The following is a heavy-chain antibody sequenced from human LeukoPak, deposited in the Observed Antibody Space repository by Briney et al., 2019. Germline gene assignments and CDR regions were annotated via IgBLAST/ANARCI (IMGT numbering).Heavy chain of an antibody. CDR2: INPSDGGT. CDR3: ARDTRTMTAVTRGQHYYYGLDV. J-gene: IGHJ6*02. Sequence: ASVKVSCKASGYTFTNYYFHWVRQAPGHGLEWMAIINPSDGGTYYEQTLQGRVTVTRNTSTSTVNMELSSLRTEDTAVYYCARDTRTMTAVTRGQHYYYGLDVWGQGTTVTVSS. D-gene: IGHD4-17*01. V-gene: IGHV1-46*01. CDR1: GYTFTNYY.